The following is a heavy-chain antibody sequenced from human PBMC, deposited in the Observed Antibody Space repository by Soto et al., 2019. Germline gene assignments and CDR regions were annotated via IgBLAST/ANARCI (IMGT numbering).Heavy chain of an antibody. Sequence: EVQLLESGGGLVQPGGSLRLSCAASGFTFSSYAMSWVRQAPGKGLEWVSAISGSGGSTYYADSVKGRFTISRDNSKNTRYLQMNSLRAEDTAVYYCAKLSGWYNGMDVWGQGTTVTVSS. CDR1: GFTFSSYA. CDR2: ISGSGGST. J-gene: IGHJ6*02. V-gene: IGHV3-23*01. D-gene: IGHD6-19*01. CDR3: AKLSGWYNGMDV.